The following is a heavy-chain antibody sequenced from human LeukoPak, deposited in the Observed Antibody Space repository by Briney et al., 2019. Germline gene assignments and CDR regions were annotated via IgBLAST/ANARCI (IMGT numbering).Heavy chain of an antibody. CDR3: ARKSIAVAGTYYYYYMDV. CDR2: ISAYNGNT. Sequence: ASVKVSCKASGYTFTSYGINWVRQAPGQGLEWMGWISAYNGNTNYAQNLQGRVTMTTDTSTSTAYMELRSLRSDDTAVYYCARKSIAVAGTYYYYYMDVWGKGTTVTISS. D-gene: IGHD6-19*01. J-gene: IGHJ6*03. CDR1: GYTFTSYG. V-gene: IGHV1-18*01.